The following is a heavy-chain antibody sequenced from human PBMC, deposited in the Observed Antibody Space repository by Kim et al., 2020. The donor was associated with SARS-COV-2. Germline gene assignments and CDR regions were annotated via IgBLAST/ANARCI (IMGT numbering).Heavy chain of an antibody. J-gene: IGHJ6*02. CDR1: GFTFDIYA. CDR3: AKMVIMGDYNYFYYYAMDV. CDR2: MSGGGVNK. D-gene: IGHD4-17*01. V-gene: IGHV3-23*01. Sequence: GGSLRLSCVASGFTFDIYAMSWVRQAPGKGLEWVSVMSGGGVNKFYADSVRGRFTISRDNSKNTVYLQMNRLRDEDTALYYCAKMVIMGDYNYFYYYAMDVWGQGTTVTVSS.